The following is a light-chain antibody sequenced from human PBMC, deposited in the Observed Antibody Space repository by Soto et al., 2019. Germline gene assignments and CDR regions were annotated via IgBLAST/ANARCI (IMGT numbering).Light chain of an antibody. J-gene: IGKJ2*01. CDR1: QSISSW. Sequence: DIQMTQSPSTLSASVGDRVTITCRARQSISSWLAWYQQKPGKAPKLLIYDASSLESGVPSRFSGSGSGTEFTLTISSLQPDDFATYYCQQYNSYSGYTFGQGTKLEIK. CDR3: QQYNSYSGYT. CDR2: DAS. V-gene: IGKV1-5*01.